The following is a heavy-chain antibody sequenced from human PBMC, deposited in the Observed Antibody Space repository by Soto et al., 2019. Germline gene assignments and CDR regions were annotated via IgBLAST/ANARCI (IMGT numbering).Heavy chain of an antibody. CDR1: GFTFSSYG. V-gene: IGHV3-30*18. Sequence: GGSLRLSCAASGFTFSSYGMHWVRQAPGKGLEWVAVISYDGSNKYYADSVKGRFTISRDNSKNTLYLQMNSLRAEDTAVYYCAKGRVVTTEYYYYYYGMDVWGQGTTVTVSS. D-gene: IGHD2-21*02. CDR3: AKGRVVTTEYYYYYYGMDV. J-gene: IGHJ6*02. CDR2: ISYDGSNK.